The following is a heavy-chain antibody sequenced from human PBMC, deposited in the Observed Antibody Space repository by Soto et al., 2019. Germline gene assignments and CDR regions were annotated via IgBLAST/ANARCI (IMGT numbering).Heavy chain of an antibody. V-gene: IGHV4-39*01. CDR2: IYYSGST. CDR3: ASLSTVTDAFDI. D-gene: IGHD4-17*01. J-gene: IGHJ3*02. Sequence: QLQLQESGPGLVKPSETLSLTCTVSGGSISSSSYYWGWIRQPPGKGREWIGSIYYSGSTYYNPSLKSRVTISVDTSKNQFSLKLSSVTAADTAVYYCASLSTVTDAFDIWGQGTMVTVSS. CDR1: GGSISSSSYY.